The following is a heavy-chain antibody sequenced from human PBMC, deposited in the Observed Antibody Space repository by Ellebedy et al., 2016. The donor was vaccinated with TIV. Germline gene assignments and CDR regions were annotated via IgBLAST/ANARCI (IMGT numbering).Heavy chain of an antibody. V-gene: IGHV4-34*01. D-gene: IGHD1-26*01. CDR1: GGSFSGYY. CDR2: INHSGST. J-gene: IGHJ3*02. Sequence: MPGGSLRLSCAVYGGSFSGYYWSWIRQPPGKGLEWIGEINHSGSTNYNPSLKSRVTISVDTSKNQFSLKLSSVTAADTAVYYCASLPNYSGSYDDAFDIWGQGTMVTVSS. CDR3: ASLPNYSGSYDDAFDI.